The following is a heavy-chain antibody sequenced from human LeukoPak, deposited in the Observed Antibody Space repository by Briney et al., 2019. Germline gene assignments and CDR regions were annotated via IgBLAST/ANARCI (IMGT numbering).Heavy chain of an antibody. CDR1: GGTFSSYA. D-gene: IGHD2-2*01. J-gene: IGHJ4*02. Sequence: SVTVSCKASGGTFSSYAISWVRQAPGQGLEWMGGIIPIFGTAIYAQKFQGRVTITTDESTSTAYMELSSLRSEDTAVYYCARGGEEEYQLLPFDYWGEGTLVTVSS. CDR2: IIPIFGTA. CDR3: ARGGEEEYQLLPFDY. V-gene: IGHV1-69*05.